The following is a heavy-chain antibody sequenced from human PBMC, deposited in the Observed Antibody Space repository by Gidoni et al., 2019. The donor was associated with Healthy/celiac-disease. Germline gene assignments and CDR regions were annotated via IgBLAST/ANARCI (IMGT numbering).Heavy chain of an antibody. CDR2: IYHSGST. CDR3: ARDSRGGYYNY. CDR1: GGSLSSGGYP. J-gene: IGHJ4*02. Sequence: LQLQESGSGLVQPSQTLSLTCAVPGGSLSSGGYPWSWIRQPPGKGLQWIGYIYHSGSTYYNPSRKSRVTISVDRSKSQFSLKRSSVTAADTAVYYCARDSRGGYYNYWGQGTLVTVSS. D-gene: IGHD3-22*01. V-gene: IGHV4-30-2*01.